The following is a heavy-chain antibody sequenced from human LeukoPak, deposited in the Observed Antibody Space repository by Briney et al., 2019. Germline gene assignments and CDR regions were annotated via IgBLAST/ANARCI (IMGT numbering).Heavy chain of an antibody. CDR3: ARRRRYCSSTSCYYLPRDQLLGYFDY. Sequence: SETLSLTCAVYGGSFSGYYWSWIRQPPGKGLEWIGEINHSGSTNYNPSLKSRVTISVDTSKNQFSLKLSSVTAADTAVYYCARRRRYCSSTSCYYLPRDQLLGYFDYWGQGTLVTVSS. CDR2: INHSGST. V-gene: IGHV4-34*01. D-gene: IGHD2-2*01. J-gene: IGHJ4*02. CDR1: GGSFSGYY.